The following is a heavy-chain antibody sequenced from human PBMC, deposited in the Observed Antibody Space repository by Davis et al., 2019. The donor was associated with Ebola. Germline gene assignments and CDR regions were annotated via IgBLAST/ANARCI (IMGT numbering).Heavy chain of an antibody. CDR2: ISSSSSYI. Sequence: PGGSLRLSCAASGFTFSSYSMNWVRQAPGKGLEWVSSISSSSSYIYYADSVKGRFTISRDNAKNSLYLQMNSLRAEDTAVYYCARDITRITIFGVGGQGTLVTVSS. D-gene: IGHD3-3*01. CDR3: ARDITRITIFGV. CDR1: GFTFSSYS. J-gene: IGHJ4*02. V-gene: IGHV3-21*01.